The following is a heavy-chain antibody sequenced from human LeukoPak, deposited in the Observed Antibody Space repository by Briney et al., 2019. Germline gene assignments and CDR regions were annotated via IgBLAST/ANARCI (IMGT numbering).Heavy chain of an antibody. J-gene: IGHJ4*02. Sequence: PSETLSLTCTVSGASISSYYWSWIRQSAGKGLEWIGRISTSGSTNYNPSLKSRVTMSVDTSKNQFSLKVSSVTAADTAVYYCARFNSGSYQHYFDYWGQGTLVTVSS. D-gene: IGHD1-26*01. CDR3: ARFNSGSYQHYFDY. V-gene: IGHV4-4*07. CDR1: GASISSYY. CDR2: ISTSGST.